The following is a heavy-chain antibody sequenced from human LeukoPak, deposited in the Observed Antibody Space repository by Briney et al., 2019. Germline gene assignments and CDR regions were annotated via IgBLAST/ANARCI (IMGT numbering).Heavy chain of an antibody. Sequence: SETLSLTCTVSGGSVSSGSYYWSWIRQPPGKGLEWIGYIYYSGSTNYNPSLKSRVTISVDTSKNQFSLKLSSVTAADAAVYYCARDARELLNAFDIWGQGTMVTVSP. CDR1: GGSVSSGSYY. J-gene: IGHJ3*02. D-gene: IGHD3-10*01. CDR2: IYYSGST. CDR3: ARDARELLNAFDI. V-gene: IGHV4-61*01.